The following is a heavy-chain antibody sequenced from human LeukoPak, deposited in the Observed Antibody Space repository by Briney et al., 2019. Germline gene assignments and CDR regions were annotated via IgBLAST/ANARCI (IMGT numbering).Heavy chain of an antibody. Sequence: GGSLRLSCAASGFTFSSYAMSWVRQAPGKGLEWVSGISGSGDRTHDADSVKGRFTISRDNSKNAVYLQMNSLRAEDTAVYYCAKDARRTSGWYFFDYWGQGTLVTVSS. J-gene: IGHJ4*02. V-gene: IGHV3-23*01. CDR1: GFTFSSYA. D-gene: IGHD6-19*01. CDR3: AKDARRTSGWYFFDY. CDR2: ISGSGDRT.